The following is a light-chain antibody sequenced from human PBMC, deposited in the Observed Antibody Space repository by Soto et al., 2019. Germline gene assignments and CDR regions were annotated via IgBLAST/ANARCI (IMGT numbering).Light chain of an antibody. Sequence: QLVLTQSPSASASLGASVKLTCTLSSGHSNYAIAWHQQQSEKGPRYLMKLNSDGSHSKGDGIPDRFSGSSSGAERYLTISGLQSEDAADYYCQTWGSGIVVFGGGTKLTVL. CDR1: SGHSNYA. CDR3: QTWGSGIVV. J-gene: IGLJ2*01. CDR2: LNSDGSH. V-gene: IGLV4-69*01.